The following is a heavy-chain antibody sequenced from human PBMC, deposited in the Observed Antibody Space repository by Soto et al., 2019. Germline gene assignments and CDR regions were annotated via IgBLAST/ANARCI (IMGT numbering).Heavy chain of an antibody. V-gene: IGHV3-33*01. Sequence: QVQLVESGGGVVQPGRSLRLSCAASGFTFSSYGMHWVRQAPGKGLEWVAVIWYDGSNKYYADSVKGRFTISRDNSKNTLHLQMNSLRAEDTSVYYCASGDRRYCTSTSCYYYYYMDVWGKGTTVTVSS. J-gene: IGHJ6*03. D-gene: IGHD2-2*01. CDR3: ASGDRRYCTSTSCYYYYYMDV. CDR1: GFTFSSYG. CDR2: IWYDGSNK.